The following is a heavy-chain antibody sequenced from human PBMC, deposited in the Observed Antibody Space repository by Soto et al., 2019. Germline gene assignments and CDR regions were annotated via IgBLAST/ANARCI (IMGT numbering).Heavy chain of an antibody. CDR2: IYYSGST. CDR1: GGSISSGDYY. J-gene: IGHJ3*02. D-gene: IGHD6-13*01. CDR3: ARVQLASRDAFDI. V-gene: IGHV4-30-4*01. Sequence: TLSLTCTVSGGSISSGDYYWSWIRQPPGKGLEWIGYIYYSGSTYYTPSPKSRVIISVDTSKNRFSLKLSSVTAADTAVYYCARVQLASRDAFDIWGQGTMVTVSS.